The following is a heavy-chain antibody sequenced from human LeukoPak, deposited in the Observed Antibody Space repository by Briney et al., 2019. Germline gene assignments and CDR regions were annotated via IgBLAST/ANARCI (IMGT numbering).Heavy chain of an antibody. CDR1: GFTFSSYE. V-gene: IGHV3-48*03. CDR3: AKDHHNWNYHWFDP. Sequence: PGGSLRLSCAASGFTFSSYEMNWVRQAPGKGLEWVSYISSSGSTIYYADSVKGRFTISRDNAKNSLYLQMNSLRAEDTAVYYCAKDHHNWNYHWFDPWGQGTLVTVSS. J-gene: IGHJ5*02. CDR2: ISSSGSTI. D-gene: IGHD1-7*01.